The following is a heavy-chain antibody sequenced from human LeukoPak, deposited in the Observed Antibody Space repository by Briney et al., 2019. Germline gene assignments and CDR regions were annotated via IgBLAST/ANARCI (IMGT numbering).Heavy chain of an antibody. D-gene: IGHD3-10*02. J-gene: IGHJ4*02. CDR3: ASAYTYVRLGDH. CDR2: TNLHGTAV. Sequence: GGSLSLSCAVSGLSFSNYWMHWVRQAPGKGLVWVARTNLHGTAVDYADPVKGRFTISRDNSKNMLFLQMNSLRVEDTAVYYCASAYTYVRLGDHWGQGTLVTVSP. CDR1: GLSFSNYW. V-gene: IGHV3-74*01.